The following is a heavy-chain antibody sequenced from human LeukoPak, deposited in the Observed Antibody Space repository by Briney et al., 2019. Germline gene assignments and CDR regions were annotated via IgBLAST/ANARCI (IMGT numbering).Heavy chain of an antibody. CDR3: ARDRPGYWYFDL. V-gene: IGHV3-30*02. J-gene: IGHJ2*01. D-gene: IGHD6-6*01. Sequence: GGSLRLSCAASGFTFSSYDMYWVRQAPGKGLEWVASIQYGGRNKYYADSVKGRFTISRDNSKNTLYLQMNSLRAEDTAVYYCARDRPGYWYFDLWGRGTLVTVSS. CDR1: GFTFSSYD. CDR2: IQYGGRNK.